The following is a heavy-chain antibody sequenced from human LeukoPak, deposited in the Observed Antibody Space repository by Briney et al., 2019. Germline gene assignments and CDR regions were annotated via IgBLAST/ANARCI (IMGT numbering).Heavy chain of an antibody. CDR3: AILLKAPAAGAYYYYGMDV. CDR1: GYTLTELS. J-gene: IGHJ6*04. Sequence: ASVKVSCKVSGYTLTELSMHWVRQAPGKGLEWMGGFDPEDGETIYAQKFQGRVTMTEDTSTDTAYMELSSLRSEDTAVYYCAILLKAPAAGAYYYYGMDVWGKGTTVTVSS. CDR2: FDPEDGET. D-gene: IGHD2-2*01. V-gene: IGHV1-24*01.